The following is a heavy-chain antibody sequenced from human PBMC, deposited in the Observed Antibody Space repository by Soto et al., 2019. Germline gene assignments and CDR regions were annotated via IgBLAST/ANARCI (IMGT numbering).Heavy chain of an antibody. CDR1: GYSFTSYW. CDR3: ARHYDILTGYTDYYYGMDV. Sequence: PGESLKISCKGSGYSFTSYWIGWVRQMPGKGLEWMGIIYPDDSDTRYSPSFQGQVTISADKSIGTAYLQWSSLKASDTAMYYCARHYDILTGYTDYYYGMDVWGQGTTVTVSS. CDR2: IYPDDSDT. V-gene: IGHV5-51*01. J-gene: IGHJ6*02. D-gene: IGHD3-9*01.